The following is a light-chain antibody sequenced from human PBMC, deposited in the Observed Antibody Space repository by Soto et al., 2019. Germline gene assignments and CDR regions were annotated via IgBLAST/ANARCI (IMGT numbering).Light chain of an antibody. CDR2: DNT. CDR1: SSNLGAGYD. J-gene: IGLJ3*02. V-gene: IGLV1-40*01. CDR3: QSYDSGLSGHWV. Sequence: SVLTQPPSMSGAPGQRVTMSCTGSSSNLGAGYDVHRYQRLPGAAPKLLIYDNTHRPSGVPNRFSGSKSGTSAALAITGLQAEDEADYYCQSYDSGLSGHWVFGGGTKLTVL.